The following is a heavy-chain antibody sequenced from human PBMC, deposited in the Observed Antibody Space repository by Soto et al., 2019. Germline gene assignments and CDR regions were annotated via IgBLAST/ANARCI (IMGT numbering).Heavy chain of an antibody. CDR3: ARDQKAADDSSGYPPDY. CDR2: INPSGGST. V-gene: IGHV1-46*01. Sequence: SVKVSCKESGYTYASYYRHWVRQAPGQGLEWMGIINPSGGSTSYAQKFQGRVTMTRDTSTSTVYMELSSLRSEDTAVYYCARDQKAADDSSGYPPDYWGQGTLVTVSS. CDR1: GYTYASYY. D-gene: IGHD3-22*01. J-gene: IGHJ4*02.